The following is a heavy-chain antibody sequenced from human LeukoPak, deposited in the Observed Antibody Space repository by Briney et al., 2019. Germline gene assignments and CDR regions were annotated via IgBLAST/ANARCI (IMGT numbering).Heavy chain of an antibody. D-gene: IGHD6-13*01. CDR1: GYTFTSYG. CDR3: ARGDSSSWYDDGNNWFDP. J-gene: IGHJ5*02. CDR2: ISAYNGNT. Sequence: GASVKVSCKASGYTFTSYGISWVRQAPGQGLEWMGWISAYNGNTNYAQKLQGRVTMTTDTSTSTAYMELRSLRSDDTAVYYCARGDSSSWYDDGNNWFDPWGQGTLVTVSS. V-gene: IGHV1-18*01.